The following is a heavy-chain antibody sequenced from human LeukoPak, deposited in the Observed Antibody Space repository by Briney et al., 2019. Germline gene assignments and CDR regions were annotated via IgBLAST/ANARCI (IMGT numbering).Heavy chain of an antibody. CDR2: INPNSGGT. D-gene: IGHD3-22*01. CDR1: GYTFTGYY. Sequence: GASVKVSCKASGYTFTGYYIHWVRQAPGQGLEWMGWINPNSGGTNYAQKFQGRVTMTRDTSISTAYMELSRLRSDDTAVYYCARGLYYYDSSGYYYDAFDIWGQGTMVTVSS. CDR3: ARGLYYYDSSGYYYDAFDI. J-gene: IGHJ3*02. V-gene: IGHV1-2*02.